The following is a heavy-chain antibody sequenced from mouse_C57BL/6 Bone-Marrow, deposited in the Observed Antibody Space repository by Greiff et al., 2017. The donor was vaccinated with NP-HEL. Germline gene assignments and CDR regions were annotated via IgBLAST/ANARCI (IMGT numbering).Heavy chain of an antibody. Sequence: DVHLVESGGGLVQPGGSLKLSCAASGFTFSDYYMYWVRQTPEKRLEWVAYISNGGGSTYYPDTVKGRFTISRDNAKNTLYLQMSRLKSEDTAMYYCARRVDGMDYWGQGTSVTVSS. CDR2: ISNGGGST. J-gene: IGHJ4*01. V-gene: IGHV5-12*01. CDR1: GFTFSDYY. CDR3: ARRVDGMDY. D-gene: IGHD1-1*02.